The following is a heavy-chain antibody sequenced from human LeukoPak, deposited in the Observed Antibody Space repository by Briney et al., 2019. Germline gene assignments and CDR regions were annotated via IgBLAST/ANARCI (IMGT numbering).Heavy chain of an antibody. Sequence: GGSLRLSCAASGFTFSSYGMHWVRQAPGKGLEWVAVISYDGSNKYYADSVKGRFTISRDNSKNTLDLQMTGLRAEDTAVYYCARERGRGRDSPWFDYWGQGTLVTVSS. J-gene: IGHJ4*02. CDR1: GFTFSSYG. CDR3: ARERGRGRDSPWFDY. V-gene: IGHV3-30*03. D-gene: IGHD1-26*01. CDR2: ISYDGSNK.